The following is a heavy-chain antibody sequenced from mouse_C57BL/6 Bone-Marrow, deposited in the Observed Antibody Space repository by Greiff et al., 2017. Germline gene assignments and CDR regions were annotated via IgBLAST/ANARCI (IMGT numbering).Heavy chain of an antibody. V-gene: IGHV5-9-1*02. CDR3: TREGLGYDGYSVFAY. D-gene: IGHD2-3*01. CDR1: GFTFSSYA. Sequence: EVTLVESGEGLVKPGGSLQLSCAASGFTFSSYAMSWVRQTPEKRLEWVAYISSGGDYSYYAGTVKGRFTISRDNARNTLYLQMSSLKSEGTAMYYCTREGLGYDGYSVFAYWGQGTLVTVTA. CDR2: ISSGGDYS. J-gene: IGHJ3*01.